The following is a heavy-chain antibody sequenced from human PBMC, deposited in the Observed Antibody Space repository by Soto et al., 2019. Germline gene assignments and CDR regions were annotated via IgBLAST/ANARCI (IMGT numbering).Heavy chain of an antibody. D-gene: IGHD1-26*01. J-gene: IGHJ4*01. CDR2: IGSSGATT. CDR1: GFTFSNYG. Sequence: GGSLRLSCAASGFTFSNYGMSWVRQAPGKGLEWVSSIGSSGATTYYADSVKGRFSISRDNSKNTLYLQLNSLRAEDTAIYYCACLVVATGSGYWGHGTPVTVSS. V-gene: IGHV3-23*01. CDR3: ACLVVATGSGY.